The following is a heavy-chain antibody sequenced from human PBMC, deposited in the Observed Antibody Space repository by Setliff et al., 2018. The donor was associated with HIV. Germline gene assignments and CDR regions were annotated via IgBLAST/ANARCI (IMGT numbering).Heavy chain of an antibody. J-gene: IGHJ2*01. D-gene: IGHD3-22*01. CDR2: IIPIFGST. Sequence: GASVKVSCKTSGYTFTHYAVSWVRQAPGQGLEWMGGIIPIFGSTTRAQKFYDRVSITADESTDTAVLELSSLRSEDTAIYYCARDDHYYDMGSILSDWYFDVWGRGIQVTVS. CDR3: ARDDHYYDMGSILSDWYFDV. CDR1: GYTFTHYA. V-gene: IGHV1-69*13.